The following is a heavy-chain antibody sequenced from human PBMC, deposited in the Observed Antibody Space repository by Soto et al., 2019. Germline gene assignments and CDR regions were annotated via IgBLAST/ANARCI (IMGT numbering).Heavy chain of an antibody. CDR2: INAGNGNT. V-gene: IGHV1-3*01. D-gene: IGHD6-13*01. Sequence: ASVKVSCKASGDTFTSYAMHWVRQAPGQRLEWMGWINAGNGNTKYSQNFQSRVTITRDTSASTAYMERSSLRSEDTAVYYCARAGLAAAGSGDYCGQGTLVTVSS. J-gene: IGHJ4*02. CDR1: GDTFTSYA. CDR3: ARAGLAAAGSGDY.